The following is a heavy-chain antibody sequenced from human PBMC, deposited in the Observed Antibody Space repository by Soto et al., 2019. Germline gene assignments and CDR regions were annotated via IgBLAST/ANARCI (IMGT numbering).Heavy chain of an antibody. Sequence: SVKVSCKASGGTFSSYAISWVRQAPGQGLEWMGGIIPIFGTANYAQKFQGRVTITANESTSTAYMELSSLRSEDTAVYYCARKGGTTVTNYYYYHGMDVWGQGTTVTVSS. D-gene: IGHD4-17*01. CDR1: GGTFSSYA. CDR3: ARKGGTTVTNYYYYHGMDV. J-gene: IGHJ6*02. CDR2: IIPIFGTA. V-gene: IGHV1-69*13.